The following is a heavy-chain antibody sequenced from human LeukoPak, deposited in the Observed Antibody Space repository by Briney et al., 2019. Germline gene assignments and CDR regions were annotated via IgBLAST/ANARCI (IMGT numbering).Heavy chain of an antibody. Sequence: GGSLRLSCAASGFTFSSYAMSWVRQAPGKGLEWVSSISSSSSYIYYADSVKGRFAISRDNAKNSLYLQMNSLRAEDTAVYYCAXXPSXGSSGYSIWGQGTMVTVXS. J-gene: IGHJ3*02. CDR2: ISSSSSYI. D-gene: IGHD3-22*01. V-gene: IGHV3-21*01. CDR3: AXXPSXGSSGYSI. CDR1: GFTFSSYA.